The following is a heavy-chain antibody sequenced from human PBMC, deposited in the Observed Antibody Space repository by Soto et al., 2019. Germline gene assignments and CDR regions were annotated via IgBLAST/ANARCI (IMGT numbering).Heavy chain of an antibody. D-gene: IGHD3-16*01. CDR2: IFYTGTT. J-gene: IGHJ4*02. V-gene: IGHV4-39*02. CDR1: GGSVFSSSSL. Sequence: TSETLSLTCTVAGGSVFSSSSLWGWIRQSPGKGLEWLGQIFYTGTTYYNPSLGSRITMSVDSSKSLFSLRLSSVTAADTALYYCARLGGLTEFSGPWCKLEQWGRGILVTVSS. CDR3: ARLGGLTEFSGPWCKLEQ.